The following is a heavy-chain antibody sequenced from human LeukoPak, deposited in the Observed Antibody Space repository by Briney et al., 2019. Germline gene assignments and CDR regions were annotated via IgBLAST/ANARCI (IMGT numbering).Heavy chain of an antibody. Sequence: SETLSLTCTVSGGSISSYYWSWIRQPAGKGLEWIGRIYTSGGTNYNPSLKSRVTMSVDTSKNQFSLKLSSVTAADTAVYYCARERLRYFDWSLDYWGQGTLVTVSS. V-gene: IGHV4-4*07. J-gene: IGHJ4*02. CDR1: GGSISSYY. D-gene: IGHD3-9*01. CDR2: IYTSGGT. CDR3: ARERLRYFDWSLDY.